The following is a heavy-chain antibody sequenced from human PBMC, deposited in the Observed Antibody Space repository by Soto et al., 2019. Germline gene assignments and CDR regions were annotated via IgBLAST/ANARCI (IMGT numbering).Heavy chain of an antibody. CDR3: AKDGSMGFVGYSGYSLYN. Sequence: EVQLLESGGGLVQPGGSLRLSCAASGFTFSSYAMSWVRQAPGKGLEWVSAISGSGGSTYYADSVKGRFTISRDNSKNTLYLQMNSLRAEDTAVYYCAKDGSMGFVGYSGYSLYNWGQGTLVTVSS. V-gene: IGHV3-23*01. CDR2: ISGSGGST. J-gene: IGHJ4*02. D-gene: IGHD5-12*01. CDR1: GFTFSSYA.